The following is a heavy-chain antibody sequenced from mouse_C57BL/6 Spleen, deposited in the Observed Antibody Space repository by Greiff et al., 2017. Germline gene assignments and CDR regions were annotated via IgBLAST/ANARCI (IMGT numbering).Heavy chain of an antibody. V-gene: IGHV1-18*01. Sequence: EVQLQQSGPELVKPGASVKIPCKASGYTFTDYNMDWVKQSHGKSLEWIGDINPNNGGPIYNQKFKGKATLTVDKSSSTAYMELRSLTSEDKSVYYCARGGLLRAMDYWGQGTSVTVSS. CDR2: INPNNGGP. CDR1: GYTFTDYN. J-gene: IGHJ4*01. D-gene: IGHD2-3*01. CDR3: ARGGLLRAMDY.